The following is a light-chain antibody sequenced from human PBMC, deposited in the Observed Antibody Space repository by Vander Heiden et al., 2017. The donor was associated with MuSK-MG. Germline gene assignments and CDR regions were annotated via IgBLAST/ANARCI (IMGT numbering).Light chain of an antibody. J-gene: IGKJ4*01. CDR3: QQYNSYSRLT. CDR1: QSISSW. CDR2: KAS. Sequence: DIQMTQSPSTLSASVEDRVTITCRASQSISSWLAWYQQKPGKAPKLLIYKASSLESGVPSRFSGSGYGTEFTLTISSRQPDDFATYYCQQYNSYSRLTFGGGTKVEIK. V-gene: IGKV1-5*03.